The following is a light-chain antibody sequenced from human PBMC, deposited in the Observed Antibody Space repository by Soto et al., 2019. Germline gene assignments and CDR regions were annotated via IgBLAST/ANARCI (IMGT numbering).Light chain of an antibody. Sequence: QSVLTQPASVSGSPGQSITISCTGTSSDVGAYNFVSWYQQYPGKAPKVMIYEVNHRPSGVSNRFSGSKSGNTASLTISGLQAEDEADYYCSSFTRSSTYVFGSGTKLTVL. J-gene: IGLJ1*01. CDR2: EVN. CDR3: SSFTRSSTYV. V-gene: IGLV2-14*01. CDR1: SSDVGAYNF.